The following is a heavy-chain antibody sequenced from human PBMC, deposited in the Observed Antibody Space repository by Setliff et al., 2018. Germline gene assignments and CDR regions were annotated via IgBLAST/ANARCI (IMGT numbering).Heavy chain of an antibody. V-gene: IGHV3-7*01. CDR2: INQDGSET. Sequence: PGGSLRLSCVASGFTFNSYGMHWVRQAPGKGLEWVANINQDGSETYYVDSLKGRFSVSRDNGKNSLYLQMNSLRAEDTAVYYCARASKGLYCGSDCFYTFDSWGPGTLVTVSS. J-gene: IGHJ4*02. CDR1: GFTFNSYG. D-gene: IGHD2-21*02. CDR3: ARASKGLYCGSDCFYTFDS.